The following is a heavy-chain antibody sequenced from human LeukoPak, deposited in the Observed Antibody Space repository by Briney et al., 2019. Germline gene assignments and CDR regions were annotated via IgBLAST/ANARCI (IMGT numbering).Heavy chain of an antibody. CDR3: AKQKISSCSVGCDS. V-gene: IGHV3-23*01. J-gene: IGHJ5*01. CDR2: IDPSGGTT. Sequence: GGSLRLSCAASGFAFSTYAMSWVRQAPGKGLEWVSTIDPSGGTTYYTDSVKGRFTVSRDNSKSTLYLEMNSLRAEDTAIYHCAKQKISSCSVGCDSWGQGTLVAVSS. CDR1: GFAFSTYA. D-gene: IGHD2-15*01.